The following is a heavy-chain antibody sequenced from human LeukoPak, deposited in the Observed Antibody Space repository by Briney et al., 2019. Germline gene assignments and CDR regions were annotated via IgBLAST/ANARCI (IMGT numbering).Heavy chain of an antibody. CDR1: GYTFTGYY. D-gene: IGHD3-22*01. J-gene: IGHJ4*02. V-gene: IGHV1-2*02. Sequence: GASVKVSCKASGYTFTGYYMHWVRQAPGQGLEWMGWINPNSGGTDYAQKFQGRVTMTRDTSISTTYMELSRLRSDDTAVHYCARAEALSDNSGYYEDYWGQGTLVTVSS. CDR2: INPNSGGT. CDR3: ARAEALSDNSGYYEDY.